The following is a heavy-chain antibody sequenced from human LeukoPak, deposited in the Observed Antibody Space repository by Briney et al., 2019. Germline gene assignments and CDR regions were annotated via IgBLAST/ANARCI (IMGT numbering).Heavy chain of an antibody. Sequence: ASVKVSCKASGYTFTGYYMHWVRQAPGQGLEWMGWINPNSGDTNYAQKFQGRVTMTRDTSISTAYMELSTLRSDDTAIYYCARESLQMQMASDALDIWGQGTMVTVSS. V-gene: IGHV1-2*02. CDR2: INPNSGDT. CDR1: GYTFTGYY. CDR3: ARESLQMQMASDALDI. D-gene: IGHD5-24*01. J-gene: IGHJ3*02.